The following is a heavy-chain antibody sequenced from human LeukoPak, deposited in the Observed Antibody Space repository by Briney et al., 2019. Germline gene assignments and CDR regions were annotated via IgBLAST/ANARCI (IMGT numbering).Heavy chain of an antibody. CDR3: ATLGYCSSTSCYGAFDI. D-gene: IGHD2-2*01. J-gene: IGHJ3*02. V-gene: IGHV4-59*12. CDR2: IYYSGST. CDR1: GGSISSYY. Sequence: PSETLSLTCTVSGGSISSYYWSWIRQPPGKGLEWIGYIYYSGSTNYNPSLKSRVTISVDTSKNQFSLKLSSVTAADTAVYYCATLGYCSSTSCYGAFDIWGQGTMVTVSS.